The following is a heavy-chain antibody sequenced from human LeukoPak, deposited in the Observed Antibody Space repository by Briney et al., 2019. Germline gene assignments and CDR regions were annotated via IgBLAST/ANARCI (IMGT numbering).Heavy chain of an antibody. D-gene: IGHD4-23*01. CDR2: INPSGGST. Sequence: ASVKVSCKASGYTFTSYYMHWVRQAPGQGLEWMGIINPSGGSTSYAQKFQGRVTMTRDTSISTAYMELSRLRSDDTAVYYCATTPSGDYYMDVWGKGTTVTVSS. V-gene: IGHV1-46*01. CDR1: GYTFTSYY. J-gene: IGHJ6*03. CDR3: ATTPSGDYYMDV.